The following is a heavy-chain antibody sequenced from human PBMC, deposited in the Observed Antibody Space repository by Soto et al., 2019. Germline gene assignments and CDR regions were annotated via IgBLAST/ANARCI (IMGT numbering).Heavy chain of an antibody. CDR2: ISGSGVYG. CDR1: GFTFSPYA. CDR3: AKLSCSGSRCYVASGAGSRFDH. D-gene: IGHD2-15*01. V-gene: IGHV3-23*01. J-gene: IGHJ4*02. Sequence: EVQLLESGGDFVQPGGSLRLSCVASGFTFSPYAMAWVRQASGKGLEWVAAISGSGVYGYYADSVKGRFTISTDNYKNMMFLQMSSLRAADTAIYYCAKLSCSGSRCYVASGAGSRFDHWGQGTQVAVS.